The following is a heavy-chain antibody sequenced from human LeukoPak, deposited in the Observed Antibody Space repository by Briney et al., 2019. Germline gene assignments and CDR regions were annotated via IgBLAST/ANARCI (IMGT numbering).Heavy chain of an antibody. V-gene: IGHV3-48*03. CDR1: GFTFSSYE. D-gene: IGHD3-22*01. CDR2: ISSTGSTI. Sequence: PGGSLRLSCAASGFTFSSYEMNWVRQAPGKGLEWVSYISSTGSTIYYADSVKGRFTISRDNAKNSLYLQMNSLRAEDTAVYYCASDYYDRSQYWGQGTLVTVYS. CDR3: ASDYYDRSQY. J-gene: IGHJ4*02.